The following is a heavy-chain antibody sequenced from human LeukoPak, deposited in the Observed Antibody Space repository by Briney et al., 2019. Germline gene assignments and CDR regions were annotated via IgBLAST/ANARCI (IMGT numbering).Heavy chain of an antibody. J-gene: IGHJ6*03. CDR2: ISSSSSYI. CDR3: ARDPKVGYYDSSGYYLDYYYYMDV. V-gene: IGHV3-21*01. CDR1: GFTFGSYS. D-gene: IGHD3-22*01. Sequence: GGSLRLSCAASGFTFGSYSMNWVRQAPGKGLEWVSSISSSSSYIYYADSVKGRFTISRDNAKNSLYLQMNSLRAEDTAVYYCARDPKVGYYDSSGYYLDYYYYMDVWGKGTTVTVSS.